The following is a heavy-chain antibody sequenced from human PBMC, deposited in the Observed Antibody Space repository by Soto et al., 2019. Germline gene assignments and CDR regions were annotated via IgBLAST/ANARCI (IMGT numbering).Heavy chain of an antibody. CDR2: VNPKSGST. D-gene: IGHD2-2*02. Sequence: QVQLVQSGAEVKKPGASVKVSCKASGYSFSNFDINWVRQAAGQGPEWMGWVNPKSGSTDYAQKFRGRVTMTSNTSIRTAYMELSALTSEDTAVYYCARPYCDTTSCFTDWFDPWGQGTLVTVSS. V-gene: IGHV1-8*01. CDR3: ARPYCDTTSCFTDWFDP. CDR1: GYSFSNFD. J-gene: IGHJ5*02.